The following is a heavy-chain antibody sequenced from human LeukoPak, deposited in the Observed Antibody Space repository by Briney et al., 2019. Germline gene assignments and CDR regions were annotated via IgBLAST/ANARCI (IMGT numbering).Heavy chain of an antibody. CDR1: GFPFSNYW. CDR2: IKQDGREK. Sequence: GGSLRLSCLGSGFPFSNYWMSWVRQTPGKGLEWVANIKQDGREKYYVDSVKGRFTISRDNAKNLLHLQMSSLRVEDTAIYYCARDIEYSSDVDYWGQGTLVTVPS. V-gene: IGHV3-7*04. J-gene: IGHJ4*02. CDR3: ARDIEYSSDVDY. D-gene: IGHD5-18*01.